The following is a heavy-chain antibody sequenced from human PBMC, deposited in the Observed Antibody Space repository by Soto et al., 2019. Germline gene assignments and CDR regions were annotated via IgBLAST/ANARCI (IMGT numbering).Heavy chain of an antibody. D-gene: IGHD3-10*01. V-gene: IGHV4-4*02. CDR1: GGSISSSNW. Sequence: QVQLQESGPGLAKPSGTLSLTCAVSGGSISSSNWWSWVRQPPGKGLEWIGEIYHSGSTNYNPSLKSRVTISVDKAKNQFSLKVSSVTAADTAVYYCARVEITMVRGVIITRYFDYWGQGTLVTVSS. CDR3: ARVEITMVRGVIITRYFDY. J-gene: IGHJ4*02. CDR2: IYHSGST.